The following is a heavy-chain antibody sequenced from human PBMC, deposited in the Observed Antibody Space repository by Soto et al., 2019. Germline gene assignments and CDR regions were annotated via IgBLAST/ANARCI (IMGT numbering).Heavy chain of an antibody. J-gene: IGHJ4*02. Sequence: GGSLRLSCAASGFTFRSYSMNWVRQAPGKGLEWVSYISSSSSTIYYADSVKGRFTISRDNAENSLYLQMNSLRDEDTAVYYCARVWNYYGSGSYYTYYFDYWGQGTLVTVSS. CDR1: GFTFRSYS. V-gene: IGHV3-48*02. D-gene: IGHD3-10*01. CDR2: ISSSSSTI. CDR3: ARVWNYYGSGSYYTYYFDY.